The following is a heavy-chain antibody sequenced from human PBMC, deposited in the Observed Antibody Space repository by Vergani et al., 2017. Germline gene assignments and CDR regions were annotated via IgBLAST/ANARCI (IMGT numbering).Heavy chain of an antibody. CDR1: GGTFSSYA. D-gene: IGHD4-17*01. V-gene: IGHV1-69*01. J-gene: IGHJ6*02. Sequence: QVQLVQSGAEVKKPGSSVKVSCKASGGTFSSYAISWVRQAPGQGLEWMGGIIPIFGTATYAQKFQGRVTITADESTSTAYMELSSLRSEDTAVYYCARDTLEVGANYGDYYYYGMDVWGQGTTVTVSS. CDR2: IIPIFGTA. CDR3: ARDTLEVGANYGDYYYYGMDV.